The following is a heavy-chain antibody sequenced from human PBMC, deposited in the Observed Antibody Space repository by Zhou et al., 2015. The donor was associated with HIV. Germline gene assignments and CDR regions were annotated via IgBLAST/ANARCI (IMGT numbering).Heavy chain of an antibody. CDR2: IIPIFGTA. CDR1: GGTFSSYA. D-gene: IGHD3-22*01. V-gene: IGHV1-69*01. J-gene: IGHJ1*01. CDR3: ASPTYYYDSSGYFYKH. Sequence: QVQLVQSGAEVKKPGSSVKVSCKASGGTFSSYAISWVRQAPGQGLEWMGGIIPIFGTANYAQKFQGRVTITADESTSTAYMELSSLRSEDTAVYYCASPTYYYDSSGYFYKHWGQGTLVTVSS.